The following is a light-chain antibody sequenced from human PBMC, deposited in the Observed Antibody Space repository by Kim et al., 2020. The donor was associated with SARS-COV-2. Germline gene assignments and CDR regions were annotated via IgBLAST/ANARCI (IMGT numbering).Light chain of an antibody. J-gene: IGKJ1*01. CDR3: QQYNNWPPWT. CDR2: GAS. Sequence: YPGERATLSCRASQRVSSNLAWYQQKPGQAPRLLICGASTRATGIPARFSGSGSGTEFTLTISSLQSEDFAVYYCQQYNNWPPWTFGQGTKVDI. V-gene: IGKV3-15*01. CDR1: QRVSSN.